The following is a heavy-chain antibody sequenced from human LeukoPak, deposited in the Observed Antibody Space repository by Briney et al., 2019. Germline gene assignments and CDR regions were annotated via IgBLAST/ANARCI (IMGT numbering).Heavy chain of an antibody. J-gene: IGHJ6*02. CDR2: INPSGGST. CDR3: ATYCSSTSCPAEYYYYGMDV. CDR1: GYTFTSYY. V-gene: IGHV1-46*01. D-gene: IGHD2-2*01. Sequence: ASVKVSCKASGYTFTSYYMHWVRQAPGQGLEWMGIINPSGGSTSYAQKFQGRVTITADESTSTAYMELSSLRSEDTAVYYCATYCSSTSCPAEYYYYGMDVWGQGTTVTVSS.